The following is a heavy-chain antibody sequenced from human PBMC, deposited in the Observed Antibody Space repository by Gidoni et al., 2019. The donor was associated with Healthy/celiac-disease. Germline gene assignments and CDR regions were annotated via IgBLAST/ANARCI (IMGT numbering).Heavy chain of an antibody. D-gene: IGHD2-2*01. CDR1: GGSFSGYY. V-gene: IGHV4-34*01. J-gene: IGHJ6*02. CDR2: INHSGST. CDR3: ARGGQLHRYYYGMDV. Sequence: QVQLQQWGAGLLKPSATLSLTCAVYGGSFSGYYWSWIRQPPGKGLAWLGEINHSGSTNYNPSLKSRVTISVDTSKNQFSLKLSSVTAADTAVYYCARGGQLHRYYYGMDVWGQGTTVTVSS.